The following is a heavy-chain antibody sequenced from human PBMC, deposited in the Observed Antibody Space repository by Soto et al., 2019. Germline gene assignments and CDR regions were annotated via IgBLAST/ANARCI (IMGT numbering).Heavy chain of an antibody. CDR2: IYYSGST. CDR1: GGSISSSSYY. V-gene: IGHV4-39*01. J-gene: IGHJ5*02. Sequence: SETLSLTCTVSGGSISSSSYYWGWIRQPPGKGLEWIGSIYYSGSTYYNPSLKSRVTISVDTSKNQFSLKLSSVTAADTAVYYCASLQYYYGSGSYPSWFDPWGQGTLVTVSS. CDR3: ASLQYYYGSGSYPSWFDP. D-gene: IGHD3-10*01.